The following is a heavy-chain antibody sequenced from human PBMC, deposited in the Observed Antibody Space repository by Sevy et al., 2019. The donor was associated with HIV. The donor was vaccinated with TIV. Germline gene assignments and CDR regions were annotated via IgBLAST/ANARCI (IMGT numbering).Heavy chain of an antibody. Sequence: SETLSLTCTVSGGSISSGGYYWSWIRQHPGKGLEWIGYIYYSGSTYYNPSLKSRVTISVDTSKNQFSLKLSSVTAADTAVYYCARANYDRGYYYYGMDVWGQGTTVTVSS. D-gene: IGHD3-16*01. J-gene: IGHJ6*02. CDR1: GGSISSGGYY. CDR3: ARANYDRGYYYYGMDV. V-gene: IGHV4-31*03. CDR2: IYYSGST.